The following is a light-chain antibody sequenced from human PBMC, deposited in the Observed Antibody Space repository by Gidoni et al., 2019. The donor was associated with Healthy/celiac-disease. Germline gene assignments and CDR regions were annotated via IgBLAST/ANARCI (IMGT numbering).Light chain of an antibody. Sequence: EIVLTQSPGTLFLSPGERATLSCRASQSVSSSYLAWYQQKPGQAPRLLIYGASSRAPGRPARFSGGGSGTDFTLTISRLEPEDFAVYYCQQYDSSLWTFGQXTKVEIK. J-gene: IGKJ1*01. CDR1: QSVSSSY. CDR2: GAS. V-gene: IGKV3-20*01. CDR3: QQYDSSLWT.